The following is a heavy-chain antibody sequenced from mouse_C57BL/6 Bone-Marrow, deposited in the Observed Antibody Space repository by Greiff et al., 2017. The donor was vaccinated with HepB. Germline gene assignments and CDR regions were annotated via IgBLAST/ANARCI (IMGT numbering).Heavy chain of an antibody. CDR2: ISSGGSYT. CDR1: GFTFSSYG. Sequence: EVQWVESGGDLVKPGGSLKLSCAASGFTFSSYGMSWVRQTPDKRLEWVATISSGGSYTYYPDSVKGRFTISRDNAKNTLYLQMSSLKSEDTAMYYCGRQDGSSYWYFDVWGTGTTVTVSS. D-gene: IGHD1-1*01. V-gene: IGHV5-6*01. CDR3: GRQDGSSYWYFDV. J-gene: IGHJ1*03.